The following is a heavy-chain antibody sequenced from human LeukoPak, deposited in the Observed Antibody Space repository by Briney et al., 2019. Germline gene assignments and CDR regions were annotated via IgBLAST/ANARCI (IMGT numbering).Heavy chain of an antibody. D-gene: IGHD3-16*01. CDR2: ISGSGGNT. J-gene: IGHJ5*02. V-gene: IGHV3-23*01. CDR1: GFTFSSHG. CDR3: AKDDNYIRFLS. Sequence: GETLRLSCAASGFTFSSHGMNWVRQAPGKGLEWVSGISGSGGNTYYADSVKGRFTISRDNSKNTLYLQMNSLRAEDTAVYYCAKDDNYIRFLSWGQGTLVTVSS.